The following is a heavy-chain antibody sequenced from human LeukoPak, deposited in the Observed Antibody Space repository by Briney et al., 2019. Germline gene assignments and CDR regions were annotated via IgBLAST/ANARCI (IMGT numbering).Heavy chain of an antibody. D-gene: IGHD3-10*01. Sequence: SGTLSLTCTVSGGSISSYYWSWIRQPPGKGLEWIGYIYYSGSTNYNPSLKSRVTISVDTSKNQFSLKLSSVTAADTAVYYCARVGARFGELYYWGQGTLVTVSS. J-gene: IGHJ4*02. CDR3: ARVGARFGELYY. V-gene: IGHV4-59*01. CDR1: GGSISSYY. CDR2: IYYSGST.